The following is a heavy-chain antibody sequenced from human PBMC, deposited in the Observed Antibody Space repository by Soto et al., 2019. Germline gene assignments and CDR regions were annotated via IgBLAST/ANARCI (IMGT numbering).Heavy chain of an antibody. CDR2: ISVSGDII. CDR3: VRDTMRASAAASLDY. CDR1: GFTFSTYE. Sequence: GGSLRLSCAASGFTFSTYEFNWVRQAPGRGLEWISYISVSGDIIKYAESVKGRFTISRDNAENSLHLHMSNLRVDDTALYFCVRDTMRASAAASLDYWGQGTQVTVSS. J-gene: IGHJ4*02. V-gene: IGHV3-48*03. D-gene: IGHD2-2*01.